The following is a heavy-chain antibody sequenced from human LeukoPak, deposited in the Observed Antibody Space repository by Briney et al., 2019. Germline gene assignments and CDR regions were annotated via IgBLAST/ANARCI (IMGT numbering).Heavy chain of an antibody. CDR2: IYYSGST. J-gene: IGHJ4*02. Sequence: PSETLSLTCTVSGGSISSSSYYWGWIRQPPGKGLEWIGSIYYSGSTYYNPSLKSRVTISVDTSKNQFSLKLSSVTAADTAVYYCARRGGWGPYLSPYFDYRGQGTLVTVSS. D-gene: IGHD6-19*01. CDR3: ARRGGWGPYLSPYFDY. V-gene: IGHV4-39*01. CDR1: GGSISSSSYY.